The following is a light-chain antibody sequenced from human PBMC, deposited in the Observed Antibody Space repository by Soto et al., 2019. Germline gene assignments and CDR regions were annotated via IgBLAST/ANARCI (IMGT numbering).Light chain of an antibody. CDR1: SSDVAGYMY. Sequence: QSALTQPASVSGSPGQSITISCTGTSSDVAGYMYVSWYQQHQGKAPKLIIFQVSNRPSGVSKRFSDYKSGNTASLTVSGLQAEDEAEYYCSSYTSSYAPALGGGTQLTVL. CDR2: QVS. CDR3: SSYTSSYAPA. J-gene: IGLJ2*01. V-gene: IGLV2-14*01.